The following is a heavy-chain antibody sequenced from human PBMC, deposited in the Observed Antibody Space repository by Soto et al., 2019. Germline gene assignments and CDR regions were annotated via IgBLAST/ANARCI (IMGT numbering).Heavy chain of an antibody. Sequence: QVQLVESGGGVVQPGRSLRLSCAASGFTFSSYGMHWVRQAPGKGLEWVAVIWYDGSNKYYADSVKGRFTISRDNSKNTLYLQMNSLRAEDTAVYYCARDEILTGYPIDYWGQGTLVTVSS. CDR1: GFTFSSYG. J-gene: IGHJ4*02. D-gene: IGHD3-9*01. CDR2: IWYDGSNK. V-gene: IGHV3-33*01. CDR3: ARDEILTGYPIDY.